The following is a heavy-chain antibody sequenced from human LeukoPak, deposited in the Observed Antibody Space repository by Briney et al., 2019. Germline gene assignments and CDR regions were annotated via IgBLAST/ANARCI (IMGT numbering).Heavy chain of an antibody. Sequence: GGSLRLSCAASGFSFSTYAMHWVRQAPGKGLEWVALISYDGSNKYYADSVKGRFTISRDNSKNTLYLQMHSLRADDTAVYYCAKLGGNVGFWGQGTLVTVSS. CDR3: AKLGGNVGF. CDR1: GFSFSTYA. CDR2: ISYDGSNK. J-gene: IGHJ4*02. V-gene: IGHV3-30*04. D-gene: IGHD4-23*01.